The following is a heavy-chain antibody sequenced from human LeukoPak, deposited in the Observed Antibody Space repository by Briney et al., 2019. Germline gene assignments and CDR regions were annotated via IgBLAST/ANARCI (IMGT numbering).Heavy chain of an antibody. Sequence: PGGSLRLSCAASGFTFSSYGMHWVRQAPGKGLEWVAVIWYDGSNKYYADSVKGRFTISRDNSKNTLCLQMNSLRAEDTAVYYCARSSRIAAAGTSDYWGQGTLVTVSS. CDR1: GFTFSSYG. CDR2: IWYDGSNK. D-gene: IGHD6-13*01. J-gene: IGHJ4*02. V-gene: IGHV3-33*01. CDR3: ARSSRIAAAGTSDY.